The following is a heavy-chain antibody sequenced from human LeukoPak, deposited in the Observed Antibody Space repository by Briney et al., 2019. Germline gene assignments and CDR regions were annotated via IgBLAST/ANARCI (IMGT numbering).Heavy chain of an antibody. CDR1: GGSISSYF. CDR2: IHTSGST. V-gene: IGHV4-4*07. J-gene: IGHJ6*02. D-gene: IGHD3-16*01. Sequence: PSETLSLTCTVSGGSISSYFCSWIRQPAGKGLEWIGRIHTSGSTNYNSSLKSRVTMSVDTSKNQFSLKLSSVTAADTAVYYCAREGGLSGMDVWGQGTTVTVSS. CDR3: AREGGLSGMDV.